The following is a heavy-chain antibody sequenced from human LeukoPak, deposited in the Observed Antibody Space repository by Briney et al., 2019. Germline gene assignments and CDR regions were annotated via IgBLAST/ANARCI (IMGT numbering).Heavy chain of an antibody. CDR3: ARHTDSGATTSHFDY. CDR1: GGSISSSSYY. CDR2: IYYSGST. D-gene: IGHD1-26*01. V-gene: IGHV4-39*01. J-gene: IGHJ4*02. Sequence: SETLSLTCTVSGGSISSSSYYWGWLRPPPGKGLEWIGSIYYSGSTYYNPSLKSRVTISVDTSKNQFSLKLSSVTAADTAVYYCARHTDSGATTSHFDYWGQGTLVTVSS.